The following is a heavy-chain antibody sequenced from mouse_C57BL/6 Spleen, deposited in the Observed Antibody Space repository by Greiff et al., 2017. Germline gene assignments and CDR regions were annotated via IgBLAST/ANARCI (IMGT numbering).Heavy chain of an antibody. CDR3: ARRTRPYFDY. J-gene: IGHJ2*01. V-gene: IGHV5-17*01. CDR2: ISSGSSTI. CDR1: GFTFSDYG. Sequence: DVMLVESGGGLVKPGGSLKLSCAASGFTFSDYGMHWVRQAPEKGLEWVAYISSGSSTIYYADTVKGRFTISRDNAKNTLFLQMTSLRSEDTAMYYCARRTRPYFDYWGQGTTLTVSS.